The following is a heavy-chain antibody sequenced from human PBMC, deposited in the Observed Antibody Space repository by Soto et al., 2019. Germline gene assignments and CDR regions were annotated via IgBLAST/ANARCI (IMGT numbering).Heavy chain of an antibody. V-gene: IGHV4-34*01. Sequence: PSETLSLTCAVYGGSFSGYYWSWIRQPPGKGLGWIGEINHSGSTNYNPSLKSRVTISVDTSKNQFSLKLSSVTAADTAVYYCAGGIVVVVAATRNWFDPWGQGTLITVSS. CDR2: INHSGST. J-gene: IGHJ5*02. CDR1: GGSFSGYY. D-gene: IGHD2-15*01. CDR3: AGGIVVVVAATRNWFDP.